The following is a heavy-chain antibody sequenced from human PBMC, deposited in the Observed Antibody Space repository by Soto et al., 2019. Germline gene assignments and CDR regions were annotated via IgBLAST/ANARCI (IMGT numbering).Heavy chain of an antibody. J-gene: IGHJ1*01. CDR1: GGTFSSYT. CDR2: IIPILGIA. D-gene: IGHD5-18*01. V-gene: IGHV1-69*02. Sequence: SVKVSCKASGGTFSSYTISWVRQAPGQGLEWMGRIIPILGIANYAQKFQGRVTITADKSTSTAYMELSSLRSEDTAVYYCAKGTVDTGMALIWGQGTLVTVSS. CDR3: AKGTVDTGMALI.